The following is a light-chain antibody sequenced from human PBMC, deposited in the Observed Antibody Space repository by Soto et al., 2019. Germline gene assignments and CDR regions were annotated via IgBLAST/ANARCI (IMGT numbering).Light chain of an antibody. J-gene: IGKJ3*01. CDR1: QSVSSSY. CDR2: GAS. CDR3: QQYGSSPL. V-gene: IGKV3-20*01. Sequence: EIVLTQSPGTLSFSPGERATLSCRASQSVSSSYLAWYQQKPGQAPRLLIYGASSRATGIPDRFSGSGSGTDFTLTISRLEPEDFAVYYCQQYGSSPLFGPGTKVDIK.